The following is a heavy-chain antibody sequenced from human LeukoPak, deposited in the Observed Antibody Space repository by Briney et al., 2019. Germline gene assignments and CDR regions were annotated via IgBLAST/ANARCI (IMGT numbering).Heavy chain of an antibody. J-gene: IGHJ4*02. D-gene: IGHD3-22*01. CDR3: AKDYYDSSGYYYFDD. Sequence: GGSLRLSCAASGFTFSDYSMNWVRQAPGKGLEWISWVGISSGNTKYAASVKGRFTISRDSSKSTVYLQMNSLRAEDTAVYYCAKDYYDSSGYYYFDDWGQGTLVTVSS. CDR1: GFTFSDYS. V-gene: IGHV3-48*01. CDR2: VGISSGNT.